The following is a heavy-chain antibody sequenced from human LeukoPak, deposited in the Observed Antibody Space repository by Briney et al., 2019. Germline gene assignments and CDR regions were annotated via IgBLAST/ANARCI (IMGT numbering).Heavy chain of an antibody. D-gene: IGHD1-1*01. J-gene: IGHJ4*02. CDR2: INHSGST. V-gene: IGHV4-34*01. CDR1: GGSFSGYY. Sequence: SETLSLTCAVYGGSFSGYYWSWIRLPPGKGLEWIGEINHSGSTNYNPSLKSRVTISVDTSKNQFSLKLSSVTAADTAVYYCARGAVHHDYWGQGTLVTVSS. CDR3: ARGAVHHDY.